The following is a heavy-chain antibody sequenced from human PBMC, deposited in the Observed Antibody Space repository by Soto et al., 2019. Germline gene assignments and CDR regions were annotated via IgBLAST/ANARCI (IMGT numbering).Heavy chain of an antibody. V-gene: IGHV4-59*12. CDR2: IYYSGST. CDR1: GGSISSYY. Sequence: SETLSLTCTVSGGSISSYYWSWIRQPPGKGLEWIGYIYYSGSTNYNPSLKSRVTISVDTSKNQFSLKLSSVTAADTAVYYCARGGSSSVRAYFDYWGQGTLVTVSS. J-gene: IGHJ4*02. D-gene: IGHD6-13*01. CDR3: ARGGSSSVRAYFDY.